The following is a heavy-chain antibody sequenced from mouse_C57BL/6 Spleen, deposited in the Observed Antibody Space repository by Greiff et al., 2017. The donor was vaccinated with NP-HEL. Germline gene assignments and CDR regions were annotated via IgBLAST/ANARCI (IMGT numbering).Heavy chain of an antibody. CDR1: GYTFTSYW. D-gene: IGHD2-4*01. V-gene: IGHV1-64*01. J-gene: IGHJ3*01. CDR2: IHPNSGSS. Sequence: QVQLQQPGAELVKPGASVKLSCKASGYTFTSYWMHWVKQRPGQGLEWIGIIHPNSGSSTYNEKFKSKATLTVDKSSSTAYMQLSSLTSEDSAVYYCARDYDYDGGCAYWGKGTMVTVAA. CDR3: ARDYDYDGGCAY.